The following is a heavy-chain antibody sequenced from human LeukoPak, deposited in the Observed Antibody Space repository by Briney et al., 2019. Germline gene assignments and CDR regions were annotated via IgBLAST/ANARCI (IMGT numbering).Heavy chain of an antibody. J-gene: IGHJ6*03. CDR1: GFTFSSYG. CDR3: ARDVHYYYYMDV. V-gene: IGHV3-33*01. CDR2: IWYDGSNK. Sequence: GGSLRLSCAASGFTFSSYGMHWVRQAPGKGLEWVAVIWYDGSNKYYADSVKGRFTISRDNSKNTLYLQMNSLRAEDTAVYYCARDVHYYYYMDVWGKGTTVTVSS.